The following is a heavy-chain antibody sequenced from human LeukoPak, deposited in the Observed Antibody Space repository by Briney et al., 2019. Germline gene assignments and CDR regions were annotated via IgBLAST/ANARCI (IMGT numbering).Heavy chain of an antibody. CDR1: GFTFDDYG. CDR2: INWNGGST. V-gene: IGHV3-20*01. D-gene: IGHD3-22*01. Sequence: GGSLRLSCAASGFTFDDYGMSWVRHAPGKGLEWVSGINWNGGSTGYADSVKGRFTISRDNAKNSLYLQMNSLRAEDTALYHCARDNVYYYDSSGYPRRNAFDIWGQGTMGTVS. J-gene: IGHJ3*02. CDR3: ARDNVYYYDSSGYPRRNAFDI.